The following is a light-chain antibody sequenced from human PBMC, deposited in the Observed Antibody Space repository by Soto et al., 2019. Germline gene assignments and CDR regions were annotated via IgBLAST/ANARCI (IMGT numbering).Light chain of an antibody. J-gene: IGLJ1*01. CDR3: ASGEDSLSSPFFV. CDR1: SSNIGSNY. V-gene: IGLV1-47*01. CDR2: RND. Sequence: QSVLTQPPSASGAPGQRVTISCSGSSSNIGSNYVYWYQQLPGTAPKLLIYRNDQRPSGVPDRFSGSKSGTSASLAISGLRSEDEDDYYCASGEDSLSSPFFVFGAGTKLTVL.